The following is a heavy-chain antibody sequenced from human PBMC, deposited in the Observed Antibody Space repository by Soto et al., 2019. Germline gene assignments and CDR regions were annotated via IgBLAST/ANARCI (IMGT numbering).Heavy chain of an antibody. CDR3: AHRVLRTVFGLVTTTAIYFDF. D-gene: IGHD3-3*01. J-gene: IGHJ4*02. CDR1: GLSLTTSGVG. CDR2: IYWDDDK. Sequence: QITLNESGPTQVKPRQTLTLTCTFSGLSLTTSGVGVGWIRQSPGKAPEWLALIYWDDDKRYSPSLKSRLTITTDTSKNQVVLTMADLDPADTATYYCAHRVLRTVFGLVTTTAIYFDFWGQGAPVAVSS. V-gene: IGHV2-5*02.